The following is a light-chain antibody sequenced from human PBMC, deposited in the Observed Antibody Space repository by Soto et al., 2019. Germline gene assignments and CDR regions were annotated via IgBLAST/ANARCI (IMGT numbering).Light chain of an antibody. CDR1: QSVSSIY. Sequence: EIVLTQSPGTLSLSPGERATLSCRAGQSVSSIYLAWYQHKPGQAPRLLIYGASSRATGIPDRFSGSGSGTDFTLTISRLEPEDFAVYYCQQYGSSSWTFGRGTTVEIK. CDR2: GAS. CDR3: QQYGSSSWT. J-gene: IGKJ1*01. V-gene: IGKV3-20*01.